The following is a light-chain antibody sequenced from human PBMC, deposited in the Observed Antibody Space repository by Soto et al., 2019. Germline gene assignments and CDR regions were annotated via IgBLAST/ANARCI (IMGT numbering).Light chain of an antibody. V-gene: IGKV3D-15*01. CDR1: QSVSSN. J-gene: IGKJ4*01. CDR3: QQYERWPPLT. Sequence: EIVMTQSPATLSVSPGERATLSCRASQSVSSNLAWYQQKPGQAPRLLIYGASNRATGIPARFSGSGSGTEFTLTINDLQSEDFAVYYCQQYERWPPLTFGGGTKVDI. CDR2: GAS.